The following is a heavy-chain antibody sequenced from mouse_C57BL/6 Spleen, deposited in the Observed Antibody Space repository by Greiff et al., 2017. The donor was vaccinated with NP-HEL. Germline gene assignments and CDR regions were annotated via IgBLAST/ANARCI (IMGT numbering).Heavy chain of an antibody. CDR3: ARETSSGYPDY. Sequence: EVQLVESGGGLVKPGGSLKLSCAASGFTFSSYAMSWVRQTPEKRLEWVATISDGGSYTYYPDNVKGRFTISRDNAKNNLYLQMSHLKSEDTAMYYCARETSSGYPDYWGQGTTLTVSS. J-gene: IGHJ2*01. CDR1: GFTFSSYA. CDR2: ISDGGSYT. D-gene: IGHD3-2*02. V-gene: IGHV5-4*01.